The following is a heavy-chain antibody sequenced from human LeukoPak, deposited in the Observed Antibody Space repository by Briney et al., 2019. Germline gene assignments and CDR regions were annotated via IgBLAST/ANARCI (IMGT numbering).Heavy chain of an antibody. CDR1: GFTFSSYG. Sequence: PGGSLRLSCAASGFTFSSYGMHWVRQAPGKGLEWVAVISYDGSNKYYADSVKGRFTISRDNSKNTLYLQMNSLRAEDTALYYCAKGPHYYDSSGYPYYFDYWGQGTLVTVSS. J-gene: IGHJ4*02. D-gene: IGHD3-22*01. V-gene: IGHV3-30*18. CDR2: ISYDGSNK. CDR3: AKGPHYYDSSGYPYYFDY.